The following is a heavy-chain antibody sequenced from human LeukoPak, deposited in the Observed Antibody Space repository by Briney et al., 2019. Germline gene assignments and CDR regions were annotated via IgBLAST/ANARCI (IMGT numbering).Heavy chain of an antibody. CDR2: ISAYNGNT. V-gene: IGHV1-18*01. D-gene: IGHD2-21*02. CDR3: ARVASYCGGDCYLPDY. J-gene: IGHJ4*02. CDR1: GYTFTSYG. Sequence: GASVKVSCKASGYTFTSYGITWVRQAPGQGLEWMGWISAYNGNTNYAQKLQGRVTMTTDTSTSTAYMELRSLRSDDTALYYCARVASYCGGDCYLPDYWGQGTLVTVSS.